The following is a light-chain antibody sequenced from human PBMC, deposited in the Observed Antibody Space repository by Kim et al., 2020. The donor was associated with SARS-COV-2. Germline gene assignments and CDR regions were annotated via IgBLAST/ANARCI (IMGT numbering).Light chain of an antibody. CDR2: GAS. Sequence: SVSPGERATRSCRASQSVSSNLAWYQQKPGQAPRLLIYGASTRATGIPARFSGSGSGTEFTLTISSLQSEDFAVYYCQQYNNWLTFGGGTKVEIK. CDR1: QSVSSN. J-gene: IGKJ4*01. V-gene: IGKV3-15*01. CDR3: QQYNNWLT.